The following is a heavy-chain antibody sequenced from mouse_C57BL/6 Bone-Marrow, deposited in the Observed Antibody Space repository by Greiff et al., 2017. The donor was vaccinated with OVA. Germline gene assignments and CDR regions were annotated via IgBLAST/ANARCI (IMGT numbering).Heavy chain of an antibody. CDR2: IHPSDSDT. Sequence: VQLQQPGAELVKPGASVTVSCKASGYTFTSYWMHWVKQRPGQGLEWIGRIHPSDSDTNYNQKFKGKATLTVDQSSSTAYMQLSSLTSEDSAVYYCAFMVKRAWFAYWGQGTLVTVSA. CDR3: AFMVKRAWFAY. D-gene: IGHD2-1*01. V-gene: IGHV1-74*01. CDR1: GYTFTSYW. J-gene: IGHJ3*01.